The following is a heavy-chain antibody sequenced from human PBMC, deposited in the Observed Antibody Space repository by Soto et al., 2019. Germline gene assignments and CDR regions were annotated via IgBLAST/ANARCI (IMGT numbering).Heavy chain of an antibody. CDR2: ISSSSSTI. CDR3: ARSKRYGDYNGLLRWFDP. D-gene: IGHD4-17*01. V-gene: IGHV3-48*01. CDR1: GFTFSSYS. Sequence: PGGSLRLSCAASGFTFSSYSMNWVRQAPGKGLEWVSYISSSSSTIYYADSVKGRFTISRDNAKNSLYLQMNSLRAEDTAVYYCARSKRYGDYNGLLRWFDPWGQGTLVTVSS. J-gene: IGHJ5*02.